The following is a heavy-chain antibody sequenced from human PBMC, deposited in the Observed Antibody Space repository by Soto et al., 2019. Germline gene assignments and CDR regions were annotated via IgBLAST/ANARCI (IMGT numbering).Heavy chain of an antibody. V-gene: IGHV4-59*08. D-gene: IGHD1-26*01. J-gene: IGHJ5*02. CDR3: ARHGYSGSYLDWFDP. Sequence: SETLSLTCTVSGGSISSYYWSWIRQPPGKGLEWIGYIYYSGSTNYNPSLKSRVTISVDTSKNQFSLKLSSVTAADTAAYYCARHGYSGSYLDWFDPWGQGTLVTVSS. CDR1: GGSISSYY. CDR2: IYYSGST.